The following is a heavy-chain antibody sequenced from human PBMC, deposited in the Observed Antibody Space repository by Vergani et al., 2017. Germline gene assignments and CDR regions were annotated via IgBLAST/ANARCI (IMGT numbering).Heavy chain of an antibody. Sequence: QVQLVQSGAEVKKPGASVKVSCKASGYTFTSYYMHWVRQAPGQGLEWMGIINPSGGSTSYAQKFQGRVTMTRDTSTSTVYMELSSLRSVDTAVYYCAREGGGNIVVGLHYYYYYYMDVWGKGTTVTVSS. V-gene: IGHV1-46*01. CDR2: INPSGGST. D-gene: IGHD2-15*01. CDR1: GYTFTSYY. CDR3: AREGGGNIVVGLHYYYYYYMDV. J-gene: IGHJ6*03.